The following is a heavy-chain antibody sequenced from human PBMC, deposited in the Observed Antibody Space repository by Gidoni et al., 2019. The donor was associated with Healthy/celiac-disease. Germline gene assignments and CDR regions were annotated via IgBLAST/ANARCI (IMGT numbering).Heavy chain of an antibody. CDR2: IWYDGSNK. V-gene: IGHV3-33*01. CDR3: ARDGVHYDSSGVFDY. D-gene: IGHD3-22*01. Sequence: QVQLVESGGGVVQPGRSLRLSCAASGFTFRSYGMHWVRQAPGKGLEWVAVIWYDGSNKYYADSVKGRFTISRDNSKNTLYLQMNSLRAEDTAVYYCARDGVHYDSSGVFDYWGQGTLVTVSS. CDR1: GFTFRSYG. J-gene: IGHJ4*02.